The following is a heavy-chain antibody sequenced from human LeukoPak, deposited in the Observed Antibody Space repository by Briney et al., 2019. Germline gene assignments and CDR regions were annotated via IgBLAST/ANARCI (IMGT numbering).Heavy chain of an antibody. D-gene: IGHD5-18*01. CDR1: KFIFSDYY. V-gene: IGHV3-11*06. J-gene: IGHJ4*02. CDR3: ARDRIQLWSHDY. Sequence: GGSLRLSCAASKFIFSDYYMSWIRQAPGKGLEWVSCISGSALYTNYADSVKGRFTISRDNAKNSLYLHMNSLRAEDTAVYYCARDRIQLWSHDYWGQGTLVTVSS. CDR2: ISGSALYT.